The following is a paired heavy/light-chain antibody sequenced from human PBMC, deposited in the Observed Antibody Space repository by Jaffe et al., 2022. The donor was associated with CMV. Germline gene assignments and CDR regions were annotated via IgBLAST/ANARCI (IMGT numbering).Heavy chain of an antibody. D-gene: IGHD1-26*01. CDR3: ARGYSGAYGWFDS. V-gene: IGHV4-59*01. J-gene: IGHJ5*01. CDR2: IYYSGST. Sequence: QVQLQESGPGLVKPSETLSLTCSVSGGAISGYYWIWIRQPPGKGLEWIGHIYYSGSTNYDPSLKSRVTISVDTSKNQFSLKLNSVTAADTAVYYCARGYSGAYGWFDSWGQGTLVTVS. CDR1: GGAISGYY.
Light chain of an antibody. CDR1: QSVLYSSNKKNY. CDR3: QQYYSIPLT. Sequence: DIVMTQSPDSLAVSLGERATINCKSSQSVLYSSNKKNYLAWYKQKPGQLPKLLFYWASTRESGVPDRFSGSGSGTDFTLTISSLQAEDVAVYYCQQYYSIPLTFGGGTKVEIK. J-gene: IGKJ4*01. CDR2: WAS. V-gene: IGKV4-1*01.